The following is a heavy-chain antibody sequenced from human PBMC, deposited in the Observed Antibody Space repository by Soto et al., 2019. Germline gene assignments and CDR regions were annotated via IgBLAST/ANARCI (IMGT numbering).Heavy chain of an antibody. Sequence: QVQLVQSGAEVKKPGASVKVSCKASGYTFTSYYMHWVRQAPGQGLEWMGIINPSGGSTSYAQKFQGRVTMTRDTSTSTVYMELSSLRAEDTAVYYCARDWGYCSGGSCYHDRPLTPGHVWGQGTLVTVSS. D-gene: IGHD2-15*01. CDR2: INPSGGST. J-gene: IGHJ4*02. V-gene: IGHV1-46*01. CDR3: ARDWGYCSGGSCYHDRPLTPGHV. CDR1: GYTFTSYY.